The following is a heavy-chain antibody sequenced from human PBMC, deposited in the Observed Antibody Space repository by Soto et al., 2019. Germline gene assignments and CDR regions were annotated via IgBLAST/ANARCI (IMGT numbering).Heavy chain of an antibody. D-gene: IGHD5-12*01. CDR3: ARDKEMATISAFDI. J-gene: IGHJ3*02. CDR1: GFTFSNYG. CDR2: IWYDGSKK. V-gene: IGHV3-33*01. Sequence: GSLRLSCAASGFTFSNYGMHWVRQAPGKGLEWVAVIWYDGSKKYYADSVKGRFTISRDNSKNTLYLQMNSLRAEDTAVYYCARDKEMATISAFDIWGQGTMVTVSS.